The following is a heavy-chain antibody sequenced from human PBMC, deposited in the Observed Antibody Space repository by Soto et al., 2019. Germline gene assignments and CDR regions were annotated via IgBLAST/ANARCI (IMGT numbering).Heavy chain of an antibody. J-gene: IGHJ4*02. Sequence: PSETLSLTCTVSGGSISSYYWSWIRQPPGKGLEWIGYIYYSGSTNYNPSLKSRVTISVDTSKNQFSLKLSSVTAADTAVYYCARGGITFGGVIADYWGQGTLVTVSS. CDR1: GGSISSYY. CDR3: ARGGITFGGVIADY. CDR2: IYYSGST. D-gene: IGHD3-16*02. V-gene: IGHV4-59*01.